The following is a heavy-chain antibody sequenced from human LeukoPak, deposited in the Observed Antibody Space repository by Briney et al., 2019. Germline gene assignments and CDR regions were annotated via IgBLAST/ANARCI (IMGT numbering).Heavy chain of an antibody. Sequence: PSGTLSLTCAVSGGSISSSNWWSWVRQPPGKGLEWIGEIYHSGSTNYNPSLKSRVTISADKSKNQFSLKLSSVTAADTTVYYCARDWETGWFDPWGQGTLVTVSS. V-gene: IGHV4-4*02. J-gene: IGHJ5*02. CDR2: IYHSGST. CDR3: ARDWETGWFDP. D-gene: IGHD3-9*01. CDR1: GGSISSSNW.